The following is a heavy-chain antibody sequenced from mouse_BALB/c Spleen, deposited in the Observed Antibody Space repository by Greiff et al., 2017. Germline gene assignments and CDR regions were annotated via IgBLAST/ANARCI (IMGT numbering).Heavy chain of an antibody. CDR3: ARGILSYDGYWDWYFDV. V-gene: IGHV5-6-5*01. CDR1: GFTFSSYA. Sequence: EVHLVESGGGLVKPGGSLKLSCAASGFTFSSYAMSWVRQTPEKRLEWVASISSGGSTYYPDSVKGRFTISRDNARNILYLQMRSLRSEDTAMYYGARGILSYDGYWDWYFDVWGAGTTVTVSS. CDR2: ISSGGST. D-gene: IGHD2-3*01. J-gene: IGHJ1*01.